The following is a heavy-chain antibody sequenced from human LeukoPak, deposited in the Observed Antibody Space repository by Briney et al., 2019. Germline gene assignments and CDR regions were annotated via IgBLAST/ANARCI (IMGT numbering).Heavy chain of an antibody. CDR3: AKLTGMGDYGGNSGFDY. CDR2: ISAYNGNT. D-gene: IGHD4-23*01. J-gene: IGHJ4*02. Sequence: ASVKVSCKASGYTFTSYGISWVRQAPGQGLEWMGWISAYNGNTNYAQKLQGRVTMTTDTSTSTAYMELRSLRSDDTAVYYCAKLTGMGDYGGNSGFDYWGQGTLVTVSS. CDR1: GYTFTSYG. V-gene: IGHV1-18*01.